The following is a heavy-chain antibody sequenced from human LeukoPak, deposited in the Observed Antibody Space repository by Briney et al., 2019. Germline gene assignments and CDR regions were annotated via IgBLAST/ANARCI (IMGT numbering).Heavy chain of an antibody. J-gene: IGHJ6*02. CDR2: ISSSGSTI. CDR3: ARVPRYCSGGSCYSHYYYGMDV. D-gene: IGHD2-15*01. Sequence: GGSLRLSCAASGFTFSDYYMSWIRQAPGKGLEWVSYISSSGSTIYYADSVKGRFTISRDNAKNSLYLQMNSLRAEDTAVYYCARVPRYCSGGSCYSHYYYGMDVWGQGTTVTVSS. CDR1: GFTFSDYY. V-gene: IGHV3-11*01.